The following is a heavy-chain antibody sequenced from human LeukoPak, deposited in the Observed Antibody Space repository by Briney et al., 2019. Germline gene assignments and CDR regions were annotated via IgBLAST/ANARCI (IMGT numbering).Heavy chain of an antibody. V-gene: IGHV4-38-2*02. CDR1: GYSISSGYY. J-gene: IGHJ4*02. CDR2: IYHSGST. D-gene: IGHD1-26*01. Sequence: PSETLSLTCTVSGYSISSGYYWGWIRQPPGKGLEWIGSIYHSGSTYYNPSLKSRVTISVDTSNNQFSLKLSSVTAADTAVYYCARVSKVVGATPVDYWGQGTLVTVSS. CDR3: ARVSKVVGATPVDY.